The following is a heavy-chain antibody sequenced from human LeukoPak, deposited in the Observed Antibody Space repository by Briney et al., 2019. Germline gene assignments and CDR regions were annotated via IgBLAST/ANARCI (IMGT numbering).Heavy chain of an antibody. Sequence: GASVKVSCKASGYTFTGYYMHWVRQAPGQGLEWMGWINPNSGGTNYAQKFQGRVTITTDESTSTAYMELSSLRSEDTAVYYCASGDCSSTSCYGSYWGQGTLVTVSS. CDR1: GYTFTGYY. V-gene: IGHV1-2*02. J-gene: IGHJ4*02. CDR3: ASGDCSSTSCYGSY. CDR2: INPNSGGT. D-gene: IGHD2-2*01.